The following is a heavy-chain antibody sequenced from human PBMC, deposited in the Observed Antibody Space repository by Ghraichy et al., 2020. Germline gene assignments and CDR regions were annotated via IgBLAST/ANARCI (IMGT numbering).Heavy chain of an antibody. V-gene: IGHV4-34*01. CDR1: GGSFSGHF. CDR3: ARGARNEDYSNYNMDV. D-gene: IGHD1-1*01. Sequence: SETLSLTCAVYGGSFSGHFWSWIRQPPGEGLEWIGEINHSGSTNYNPSLKSRVTISVDTSKKQFALKLSSVTAADTAVYYCARGARNEDYSNYNMDVWGKGTTVTVSS. J-gene: IGHJ6*04. CDR2: INHSGST.